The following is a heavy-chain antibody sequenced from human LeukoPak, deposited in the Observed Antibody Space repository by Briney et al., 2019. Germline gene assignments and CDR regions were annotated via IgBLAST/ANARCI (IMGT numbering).Heavy chain of an antibody. CDR2: IKQDGSEK. V-gene: IGHV3-7*03. D-gene: IGHD1-26*01. CDR1: GFTFSSYW. J-gene: IGHJ4*02. Sequence: PGGSLRLSCAASGFTFSSYWMSWVRQAPGKGPEWVANIKQDGSEKYYVDSVKGRFTISRDNAKNSLYLQMNSLRADDTAVYYCVKSRRVGANQRGLFDYWGQGTLVTVSP. CDR3: VKSRRVGANQRGLFDY.